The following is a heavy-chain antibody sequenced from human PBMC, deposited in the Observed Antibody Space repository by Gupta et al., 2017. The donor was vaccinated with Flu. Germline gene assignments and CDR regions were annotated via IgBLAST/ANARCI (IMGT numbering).Heavy chain of an antibody. Sequence: EVQLVESGGVLVQPGGSLRLSCAASGFTFSGSTMPWVRQASGKGLEWVGRIRSKANNYATTYAASVKGRFTISRDDSKNTAYLQMNSLETEDTAVYYCTRGPRCGGDCSSPTEADYWGQGTLVTVSS. CDR1: GFTFSGST. CDR2: IRSKANNYAT. D-gene: IGHD2-21*02. CDR3: TRGPRCGGDCSSPTEADY. J-gene: IGHJ4*02. V-gene: IGHV3-73*02.